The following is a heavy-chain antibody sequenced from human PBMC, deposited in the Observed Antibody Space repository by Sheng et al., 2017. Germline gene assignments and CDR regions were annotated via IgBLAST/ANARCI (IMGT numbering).Heavy chain of an antibody. J-gene: IGHJ4*02. CDR1: GGSISSYY. D-gene: IGHD1-26*01. V-gene: IGHV4-59*01. CDR3: ATSSGSYFSAFDY. Sequence: QVQLQESGPGLVKPSETLSLTCTVSGGSISSYYWSWIRQPPGKGLEWIGYIYYSGSTNYNASLKSRVTISVDTSKNQFSLKLSSVTAADTAVYYCATSSGSYFSAFDYWGQGTLVTVSS. CDR2: IYYSGST.